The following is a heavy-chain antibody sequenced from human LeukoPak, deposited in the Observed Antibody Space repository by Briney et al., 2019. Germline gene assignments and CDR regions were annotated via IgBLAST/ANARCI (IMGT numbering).Heavy chain of an antibody. Sequence: GGSLRLSCSASGFTFDDYVMSWFRRATGKGLEWVGFIRNKAFGETTQYAAPVKGRFTISRDDSNNIAYLQMNSLKSEDTAVYFCTRERALYGSGKDFDFWGQGTLVTVSS. CDR2: IRNKAFGETT. D-gene: IGHD3-10*01. J-gene: IGHJ4*02. V-gene: IGHV3-49*03. CDR1: GFTFDDYV. CDR3: TRERALYGSGKDFDF.